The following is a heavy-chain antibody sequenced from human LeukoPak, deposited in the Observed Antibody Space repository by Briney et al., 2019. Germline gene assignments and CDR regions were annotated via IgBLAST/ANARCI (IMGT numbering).Heavy chain of an antibody. CDR2: INHSGST. D-gene: IGHD6-13*01. CDR1: SGSFSGYS. Sequence: SETLSLTCAVYSGSFSGYSWNWIRQPPGKGLEWIGEINHSGSTNYNPSLKSRVTISVDPSKNQSSLKLSSVTAADTAVYYCARSRIPAPGPTHWGQGTLVTVSS. V-gene: IGHV4-34*01. J-gene: IGHJ4*02. CDR3: ARSRIPAPGPTH.